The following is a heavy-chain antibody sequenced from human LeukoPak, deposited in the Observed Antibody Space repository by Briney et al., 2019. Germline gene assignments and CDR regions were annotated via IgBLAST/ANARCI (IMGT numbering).Heavy chain of an antibody. V-gene: IGHV3-21*01. Sequence: GGSLRLSCAASGFTFSSYSMNWVRQAPGKGLEWVSSISSSSSYIYYADSVKGRFTISRDNAKNSLYLQMNSLRAEDTAAYYCARAPMIVHYYFDYWGQGTLVTVSS. CDR2: ISSSSSYI. CDR1: GFTFSSYS. J-gene: IGHJ4*02. D-gene: IGHD3-22*01. CDR3: ARAPMIVHYYFDY.